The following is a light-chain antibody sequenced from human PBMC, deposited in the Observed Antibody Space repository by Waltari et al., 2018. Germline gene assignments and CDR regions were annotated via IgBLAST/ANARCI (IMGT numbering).Light chain of an antibody. CDR3: SSYTTSGTLV. V-gene: IGLV2-14*01. Sequence: QSAPTQPASVSGSPGQSITIACTGTSSYVGGYDFVSWHQQYPGKAPKVMIYGVNNRPSGVSNRFSGSKSGNTASLIISGLQADDEADYYCSSYTTSGTLVFGTGTKVTVL. J-gene: IGLJ1*01. CDR2: GVN. CDR1: SSYVGGYDF.